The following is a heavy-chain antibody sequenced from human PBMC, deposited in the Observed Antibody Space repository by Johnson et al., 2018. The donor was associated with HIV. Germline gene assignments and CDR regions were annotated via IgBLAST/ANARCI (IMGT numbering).Heavy chain of an antibody. CDR3: ARGAMGAFDI. CDR1: GFTFSSYA. J-gene: IGHJ3*02. V-gene: IGHV3-13*01. CDR2: IGPAGDT. D-gene: IGHD1-26*01. Sequence: EVQLVESGGGLVQPGGSLRLSCAASGFTFSSYAMSWVRQATGKGLEWVSAIGPAGDTYYPGSVKGRFTISRENAKNSLYLQMNSLRAGDTAVYYCARGAMGAFDIWGQGTMVTVSS.